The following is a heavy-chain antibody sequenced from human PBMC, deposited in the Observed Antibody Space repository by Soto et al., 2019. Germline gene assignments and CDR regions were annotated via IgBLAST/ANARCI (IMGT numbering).Heavy chain of an antibody. J-gene: IGHJ3*02. CDR3: ASPGPYCSGGSCYTDDAFDI. CDR1: GGTFSSYT. Sequence: QVQLVQSGAEVKKPGSSVKVSCKASGGTFSSYTISWVRQAPGQGLEWMGRIIPILGIANYAQKFPGRVTITADKSTSTAYMELSSLRSEDTAVYYCASPGPYCSGGSCYTDDAFDIWGQGTMVTVSS. V-gene: IGHV1-69*02. CDR2: IIPILGIA. D-gene: IGHD2-15*01.